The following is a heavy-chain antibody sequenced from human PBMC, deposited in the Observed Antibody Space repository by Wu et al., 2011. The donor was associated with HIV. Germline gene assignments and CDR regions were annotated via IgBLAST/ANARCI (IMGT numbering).Heavy chain of an antibody. J-gene: IGHJ5*02. V-gene: IGHV1-18*01. CDR3: ARIPTLLHYGDPPNWFDP. CDR1: GLXLLPAMV. Sequence: VQLVQVWSXGEKPGASGXGXLAKAFSGLXLLPAMVSGWVATGPGQGLSGWDGSALTMVTQNYAQKLQGRVTMTTDTSTSTAYMELRSLRSDDAAVYYCARIPTLLHYGDPPNWFDPWGQGTLVTVSS. CDR2: SALTMVT. D-gene: IGHD4-17*01.